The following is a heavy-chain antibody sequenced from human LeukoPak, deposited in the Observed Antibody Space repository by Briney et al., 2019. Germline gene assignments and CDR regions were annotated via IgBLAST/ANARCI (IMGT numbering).Heavy chain of an antibody. CDR3: ASYSYGSDY. J-gene: IGHJ4*02. CDR2: ISASGGTT. Sequence: SGGSLRLSCEGSGFTFSNYWMTWVRQAPEKGLEWVSTISASGGTTSYADSVKGRFTISRDTSKNTLYLQMNSLRAEDTAVYYCASYSYGSDYWGQGTLVTVS. V-gene: IGHV3-23*01. D-gene: IGHD5-18*01. CDR1: GFTFSNYW.